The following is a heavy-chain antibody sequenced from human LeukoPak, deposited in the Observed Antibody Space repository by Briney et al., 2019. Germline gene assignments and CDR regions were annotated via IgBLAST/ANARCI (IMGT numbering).Heavy chain of an antibody. CDR2: INHSGGT. CDR1: GGSISGYY. V-gene: IGHV4-34*01. Sequence: PSETLSLTCTVYGGSISGYYWGWIRQPPGKGLEWIGEINHSGGTNYNPSLKSRVSISVDTSKNQFSLKLSSVTAADTAVYYCARRNTAMVTSIDYWGQGTLVTVSS. D-gene: IGHD5-18*01. CDR3: ARRNTAMVTSIDY. J-gene: IGHJ4*02.